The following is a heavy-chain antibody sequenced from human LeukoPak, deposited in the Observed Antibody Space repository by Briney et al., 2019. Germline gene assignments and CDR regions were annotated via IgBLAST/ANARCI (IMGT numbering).Heavy chain of an antibody. CDR2: INYSGST. D-gene: IGHD3-3*01. Sequence: SETLSLTCTVSGGSISSYYWSWIRQPPGKGLEWIGYINYSGSTNYNPSLKSRVTISLDTSKNQFSLKLNSVTAADTAVYYCAKKIRFLEWLFSYFDYWGQGTLVTVSS. CDR3: AKKIRFLEWLFSYFDY. CDR1: GGSISSYY. V-gene: IGHV4-59*01. J-gene: IGHJ4*02.